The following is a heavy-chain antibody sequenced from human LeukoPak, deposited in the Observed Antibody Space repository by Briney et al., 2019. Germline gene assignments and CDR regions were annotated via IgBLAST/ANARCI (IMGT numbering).Heavy chain of an antibody. V-gene: IGHV3-30*02. Sequence: PGRSLRLSCAASGFTFSSYGMHWVRQAPGKGLEWVAFIRYDGSNKYYADSVKGRFTISRDNSKNTLYLQMNSLRAEDTAVYYCAKALFYDSSGYNVFDAFDIWGQGTMVTVSS. D-gene: IGHD3-22*01. CDR2: IRYDGSNK. J-gene: IGHJ3*02. CDR3: AKALFYDSSGYNVFDAFDI. CDR1: GFTFSSYG.